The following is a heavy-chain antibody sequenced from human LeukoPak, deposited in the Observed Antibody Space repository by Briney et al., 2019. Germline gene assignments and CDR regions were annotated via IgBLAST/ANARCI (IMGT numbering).Heavy chain of an antibody. V-gene: IGHV1-46*01. CDR1: GYTFTSYY. CDR3: ARDNYYGSGSPGPCDY. D-gene: IGHD3-10*01. Sequence: ASVKVSCKASGYTFTSYYMHWVRQAPGQGLEWMGIINPSGGSTSYAQKFQGRDTMTRDTSTSTVYMELSSLRSEDTAVYYCARDNYYGSGSPGPCDYWGQGTLVTVSS. J-gene: IGHJ4*02. CDR2: INPSGGST.